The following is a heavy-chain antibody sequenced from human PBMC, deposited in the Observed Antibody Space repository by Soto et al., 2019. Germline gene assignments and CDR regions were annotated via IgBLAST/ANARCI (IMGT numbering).Heavy chain of an antibody. CDR1: GFTFSSYS. Sequence: EVQLVESGGGLVQPGGSLRLSCVASGFTFSSYSMVWVRQAPGKGLEWVSYIFVSSTTIYYADSVKGRFTVSRDNAQNSLFLAMNSLRAEDTAVYYCARDRDWAFDPWGQGTLVTVSS. J-gene: IGHJ5*02. CDR3: ARDRDWAFDP. V-gene: IGHV3-48*04. CDR2: IFVSSTTI. D-gene: IGHD3-9*01.